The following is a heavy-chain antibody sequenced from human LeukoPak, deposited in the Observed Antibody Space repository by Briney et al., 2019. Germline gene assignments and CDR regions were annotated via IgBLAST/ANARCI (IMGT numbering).Heavy chain of an antibody. J-gene: IGHJ4*02. CDR1: GFTFSSYA. V-gene: IGHV3-30-3*01. CDR2: ISYDGSNK. CDR3: ARAPSSWSSPHFDY. Sequence: GRSLRLSCAASGFTFSSYAMHWVRQTPGKGLEWVAVISYDGSNKYYADSVKGRFTISRDNAKNTLYLQMNSLRAEDTAVYYCARAPSSWSSPHFDYWGQGILVTVSS. D-gene: IGHD2-15*01.